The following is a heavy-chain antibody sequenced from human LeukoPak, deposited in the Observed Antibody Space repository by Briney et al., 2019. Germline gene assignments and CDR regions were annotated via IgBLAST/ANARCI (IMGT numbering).Heavy chain of an antibody. CDR3: ARDWRGSYFPDF. CDR2: INPNSGDT. V-gene: IGHV1-2*02. D-gene: IGHD1-26*01. CDR1: GYTLTDYY. Sequence: AASVKVSCKASGYTLTDYYMHWVRQAPGQGLEWMGWINPNSGDTNYAQKFQGRVTMTRDTSISTAYMELSGLTSDDTAVYYCARDWRGSYFPDFWGQGTLVTVSS. J-gene: IGHJ4*02.